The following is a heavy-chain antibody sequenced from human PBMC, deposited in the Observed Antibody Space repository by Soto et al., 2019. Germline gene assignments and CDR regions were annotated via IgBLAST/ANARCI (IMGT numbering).Heavy chain of an antibody. J-gene: IGHJ5*02. CDR3: ARDLGIAAAGGNWFDP. Sequence: GSLRLSCAASGFTFSSYWMSWVRQAPGKGLEWVANIKQDGSEKYYVDSVKGRFTISGDNAKNSLYLKMNIRRAEDTAVYYCARDLGIAAAGGNWFDPWGQGTLVTVSS. CDR2: IKQDGSEK. V-gene: IGHV3-7*05. D-gene: IGHD6-13*01. CDR1: GFTFSSYW.